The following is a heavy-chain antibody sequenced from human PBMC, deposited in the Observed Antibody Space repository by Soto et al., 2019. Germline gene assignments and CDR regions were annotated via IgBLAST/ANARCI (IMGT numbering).Heavy chain of an antibody. CDR1: GYTFTGYY. Sequence: ASVKVSCKASGYTFTGYYMHWVRQAPGQGLEWMGWINPNSGGTNYAQKFQGWVTMTRDTSISTAYMELSRLRSDDTAVYYCARGPLLWFGELLGYYYGMDVWGQETTVTVSS. D-gene: IGHD3-10*01. CDR2: INPNSGGT. CDR3: ARGPLLWFGELLGYYYGMDV. V-gene: IGHV1-2*04. J-gene: IGHJ6*02.